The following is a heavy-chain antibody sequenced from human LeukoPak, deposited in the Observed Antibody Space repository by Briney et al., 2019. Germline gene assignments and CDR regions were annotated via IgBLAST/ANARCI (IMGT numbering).Heavy chain of an antibody. Sequence: GGSLRLSCAASGFTFSTYAMNWVRQAPGKGLEWVSAIGGSGDTTYYADSVKGRFTISRDNSKNTLDLQMKSLRAEDTAVYYCARGDCSGGSCHSFGYNRFDPWGQGTLVTVSS. CDR1: GFTFSTYA. D-gene: IGHD2-15*01. CDR2: IGGSGDTT. V-gene: IGHV3-23*01. CDR3: ARGDCSGGSCHSFGYNRFDP. J-gene: IGHJ5*02.